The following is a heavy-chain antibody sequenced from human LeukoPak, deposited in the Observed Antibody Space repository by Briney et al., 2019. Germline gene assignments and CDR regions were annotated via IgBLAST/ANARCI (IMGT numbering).Heavy chain of an antibody. D-gene: IGHD6-19*01. CDR2: ISSSSSTI. CDR3: ARDQVAATHDY. V-gene: IGHV3-48*01. CDR1: GFTFSSYS. Sequence: GSLRLSCAASGFTFSSYSMNWVRQAPGKGLEWVSYISSSSSTIYYADSVKGRFTISRDNAKNPLYLQMNSLRAEDTAVYYCARDQVAATHDYWGQGTLVTVSS. J-gene: IGHJ4*02.